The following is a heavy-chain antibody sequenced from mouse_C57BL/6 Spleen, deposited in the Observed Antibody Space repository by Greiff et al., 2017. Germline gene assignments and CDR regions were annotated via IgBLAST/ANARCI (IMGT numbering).Heavy chain of an antibody. CDR3: APTGIGGFAY. J-gene: IGHJ3*01. D-gene: IGHD4-1*02. CDR1: GYTFTSYG. CDR2: IYLGNGYT. Sequence: EVQLQESGAELVRPGSSVKMSCKTSGYTFTSYGINWVKQRPGQGLEWIGYIYLGNGYTEYNEKFKGKATLTSDTSSSTAYMQLSSLTSEDSAIYFCAPTGIGGFAYWGQGTLVTVSA. V-gene: IGHV1-58*01.